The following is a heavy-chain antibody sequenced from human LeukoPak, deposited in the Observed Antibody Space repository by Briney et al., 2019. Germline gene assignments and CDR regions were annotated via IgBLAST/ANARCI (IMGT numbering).Heavy chain of an antibody. CDR3: TTIAAAGQYDY. CDR1: GFTFSSYS. Sequence: PGGSLRLSCAASGFTFSSYSMNWVRQAPGKGLEWVGRIKSKTDGGTTDYAAPVRGRVTISRDDSKNTLYLQMNSLKTEDTAVYYCTTIAAAGQYDYWGQGTLVTVSS. CDR2: IKSKTDGGTT. J-gene: IGHJ4*02. V-gene: IGHV3-15*01. D-gene: IGHD6-13*01.